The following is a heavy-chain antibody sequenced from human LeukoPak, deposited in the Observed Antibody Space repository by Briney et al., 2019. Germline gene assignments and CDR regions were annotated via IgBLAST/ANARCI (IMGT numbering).Heavy chain of an antibody. D-gene: IGHD3-9*01. Sequence: GRSLRLSCAASGFTFSSYGMHWVRQAPGKGLEWVAVISYDGSNKYYADSVKGRFTISRDNSKNTLYLQMNSLRAEDTAVCYCAKDFVGYYDILTGYYKDYYYYGMDVWGKGTTVTVSS. V-gene: IGHV3-30*18. CDR2: ISYDGSNK. J-gene: IGHJ6*04. CDR1: GFTFSSYG. CDR3: AKDFVGYYDILTGYYKDYYYYGMDV.